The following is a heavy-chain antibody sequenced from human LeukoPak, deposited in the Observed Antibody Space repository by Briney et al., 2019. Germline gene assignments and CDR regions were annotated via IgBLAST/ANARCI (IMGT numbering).Heavy chain of an antibody. V-gene: IGHV4-30-2*01. CDR3: ARGPHCSSTSCYGYYYYGMDV. Sequence: PSETQSLTCAVSGGSISSGGYSWSWIRQPPGKGLEWTGYIYHSGSTYYNPSLKSRVTISVDRSKNQFSLKLSSVTAADTAVYYCARGPHCSSTSCYGYYYYGMDVWGQGTTVTVSS. J-gene: IGHJ6*02. CDR2: IYHSGST. CDR1: GGSISSGGYS. D-gene: IGHD2-2*01.